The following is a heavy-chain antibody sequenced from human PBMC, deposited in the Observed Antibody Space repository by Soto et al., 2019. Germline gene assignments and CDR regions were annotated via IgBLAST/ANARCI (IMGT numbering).Heavy chain of an antibody. CDR2: IYPGDSST. V-gene: IGHV5-51*01. D-gene: IGHD4-4*01. CDR3: ARPGGALAKVTPRLGAFDF. CDR1: GYTFTNYW. J-gene: IGHJ3*01. Sequence: PGESLKISCKGSGYTFTNYWIGWVRQMPGKGLEWMGIIYPGDSSTRYSPSFQGQVTISVDKSLSTAYLQLTSLKASDSAMYYCARPGGALAKVTPRLGAFDFSGKATIRTVSS.